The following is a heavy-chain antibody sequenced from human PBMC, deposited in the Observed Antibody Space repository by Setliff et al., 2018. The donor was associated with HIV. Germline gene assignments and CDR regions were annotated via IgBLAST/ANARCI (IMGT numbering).Heavy chain of an antibody. J-gene: IGHJ3*02. CDR3: ATQRDIVMVPGQGGFDI. Sequence: ASVKVSCKASTYTFSSYVINWVRQAPGQGLEWMGRISVYNGNTIYAQKLQGRVIVTTGTSTSTAHMGLRSLRSDDTAMYYCATQRDIVMVPGQGGFDIWAQGTMVTVSS. V-gene: IGHV1-18*01. CDR1: TYTFSSYV. D-gene: IGHD2-2*01. CDR2: ISVYNGNT.